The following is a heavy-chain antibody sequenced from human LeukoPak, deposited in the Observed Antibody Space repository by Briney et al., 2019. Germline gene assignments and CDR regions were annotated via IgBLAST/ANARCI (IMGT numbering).Heavy chain of an antibody. CDR1: GFTFSSYA. Sequence: GGSLRLSCAASGFTFSSYAMTWVRQAPRKGLEWVSGISGSGGSTYYADSVKGRFTISRDNSRNTLYLQMNSLRPEDTAVYYCARDRGRDGYNSDYWGQGTLVTVSS. CDR2: ISGSGGST. J-gene: IGHJ4*02. V-gene: IGHV3-23*01. D-gene: IGHD5-24*01. CDR3: ARDRGRDGYNSDY.